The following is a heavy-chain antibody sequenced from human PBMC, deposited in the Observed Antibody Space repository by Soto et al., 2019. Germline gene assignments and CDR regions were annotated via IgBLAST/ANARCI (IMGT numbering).Heavy chain of an antibody. J-gene: IGHJ4*02. CDR2: INAGNGNT. V-gene: IGHV1-3*01. CDR3: ARGDGYYYFDY. D-gene: IGHD3-22*01. CDR1: GCTFTSYA. Sequence: QVQPVQSGAEVKKPGASVKISCKASGCTFTSYAMHWVRQAPGQRLEWMGWINAGNGNTKYSQKFQGRVTITRDTSASTAYMELSSLRSEDTAVYYCARGDGYYYFDYWGQGTLVTVSS.